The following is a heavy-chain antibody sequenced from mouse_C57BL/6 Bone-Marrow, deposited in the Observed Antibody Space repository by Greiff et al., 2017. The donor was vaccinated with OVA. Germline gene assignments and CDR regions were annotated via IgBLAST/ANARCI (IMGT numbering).Heavy chain of an antibody. CDR1: GYSFTDYN. D-gene: IGHD1-1*01. V-gene: IGHV1-39*01. CDR2: INPNYGTT. Sequence: VQLKESGPELVKPGASVKISCKASGYSFTDYNLNWVKQSNGKSLEWIGVINPNYGTTSYNQKFKGKATLTVDQSSSTAYMQLNSLTSEDSAVYYGARSRHDYGSSYGWYFDVWGTGTTVTVSS. CDR3: ARSRHDYGSSYGWYFDV. J-gene: IGHJ1*03.